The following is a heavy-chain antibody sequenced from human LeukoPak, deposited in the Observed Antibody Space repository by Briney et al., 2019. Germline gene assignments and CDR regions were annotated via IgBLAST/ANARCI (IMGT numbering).Heavy chain of an antibody. D-gene: IGHD3-10*01. V-gene: IGHV3-48*03. CDR1: GFTFSSYE. CDR3: AKNGMVRGVIIAPYYYYMDV. CDR2: ISSSGSTI. Sequence: GGSLRLSCAASGFTFSSYEMNWVRQAPGKGLEWVSYISSSGSTIYYADSVKGRFTISRDNAKNSLYLQMNSLRAEDTAVYYCAKNGMVRGVIIAPYYYYMDVWGKGTTVTISS. J-gene: IGHJ6*03.